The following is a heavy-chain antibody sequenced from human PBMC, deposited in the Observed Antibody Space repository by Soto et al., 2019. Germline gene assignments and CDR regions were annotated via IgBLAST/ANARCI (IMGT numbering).Heavy chain of an antibody. D-gene: IGHD1-1*01. J-gene: IGHJ4*01. V-gene: IGHV1-46*01. Sequence: SVKVSCKASGYTFTSYYMHWVRQAPGQGLEWMGIINPSGGSTSYAQKFQGRVTMTRDTSTSTVYMELSSLRSEDTAAYYCARDRNNFPFDYWGHGTLVTVSA. CDR3: ARDRNNFPFDY. CDR1: GYTFTSYY. CDR2: INPSGGST.